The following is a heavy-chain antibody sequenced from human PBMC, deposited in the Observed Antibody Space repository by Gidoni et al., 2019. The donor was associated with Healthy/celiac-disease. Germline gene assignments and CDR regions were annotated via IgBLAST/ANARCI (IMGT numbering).Heavy chain of an antibody. D-gene: IGHD7-27*01. CDR1: GFTFSNAW. J-gene: IGHJ4*02. CDR3: TTDAGDQVF. CDR2: TKSKTDGETT. V-gene: IGHV3-15*01. Sequence: EVQLVESGGGLVKPGGSLRLSWAASGFTFSNAWRSWVRQAPGQGLEWFVRTKSKTDGETTDYAAPVKGRFTISRDDSKNTLDLQMNSLKTEDTAVYYCTTDAGDQVFWGQGTLVTVSS.